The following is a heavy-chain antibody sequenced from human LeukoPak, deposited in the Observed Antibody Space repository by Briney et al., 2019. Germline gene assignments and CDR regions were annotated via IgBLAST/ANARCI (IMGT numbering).Heavy chain of an antibody. J-gene: IGHJ4*02. Sequence: ASVKVSCKASGYTFTGYYMHWVRQAPGQGLEWMGWINPISGGTNYAQKFQGWVTMTRDTSISTAYMELSRLRSDDTAVYYCARGGHIITMVRGVITPSDYWGQGTLVTVSS. CDR2: INPISGGT. CDR3: ARGGHIITMVRGVITPSDY. V-gene: IGHV1-2*04. D-gene: IGHD3-10*01. CDR1: GYTFTGYY.